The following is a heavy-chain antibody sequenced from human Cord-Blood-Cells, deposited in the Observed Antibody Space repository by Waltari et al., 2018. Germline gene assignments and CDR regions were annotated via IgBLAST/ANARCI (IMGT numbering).Heavy chain of an antibody. CDR3: ARGGKSEYSGYDNWFDP. D-gene: IGHD5-12*01. J-gene: IGHJ5*02. V-gene: IGHV4-30-2*01. CDR1: GGSISSGGYS. Sequence: LQLQESGSGLVKPSQTLSLTCAVSGGSISSGGYSWSWIRQPPGKGLEWIGYIYHSGRSYYNPSLKSRVTIAVDRSKNQFALKLSSVTAADTAVDYWARGGKSEYSGYDNWFDPWGQGTLVTVSS. CDR2: IYHSGRS.